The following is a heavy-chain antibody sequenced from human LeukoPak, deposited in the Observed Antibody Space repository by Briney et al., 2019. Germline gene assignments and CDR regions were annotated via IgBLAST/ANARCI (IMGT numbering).Heavy chain of an antibody. CDR3: ASTPSYGGAFDI. Sequence: GGSLRLSCAASGFAFSSQAMGWVRQAPGKGLEWVSVISDSGSLTYYADSVKGRFTISKDNAKNSLYLQMNSLRAEDTAVFYCASTPSYGGAFDIWGQGTMVTVSS. V-gene: IGHV3-23*01. CDR2: ISDSGSLT. D-gene: IGHD2-15*01. CDR1: GFAFSSQA. J-gene: IGHJ3*02.